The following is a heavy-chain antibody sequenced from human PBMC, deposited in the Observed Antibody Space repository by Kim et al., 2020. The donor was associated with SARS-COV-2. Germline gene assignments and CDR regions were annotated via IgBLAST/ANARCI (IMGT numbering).Heavy chain of an antibody. V-gene: IGHV1-69*01. D-gene: IGHD6-13*01. CDR3: AREGGVTIAAAGTYYFDY. Sequence: QGRVTITADESTSTAYMELSSLRSEDTAVYYCAREGGVTIAAAGTYYFDYWGQGTLVTVSS. J-gene: IGHJ4*02.